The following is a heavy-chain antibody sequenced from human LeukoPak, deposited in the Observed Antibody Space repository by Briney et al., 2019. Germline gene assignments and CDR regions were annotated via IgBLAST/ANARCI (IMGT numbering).Heavy chain of an antibody. CDR1: GGPISNYY. Sequence: PSETLSLTCTISGGPISNYYWSWIRQPAGKGLEWIGRIYTSGGTNYNPSLKSRVTMSVDTSKNQFSLKLNSVTAAHTAVYYCARDSRCSGGSCYPYYFDYWGQGTLVTVSS. V-gene: IGHV4-4*07. CDR2: IYTSGGT. D-gene: IGHD2-15*01. J-gene: IGHJ4*02. CDR3: ARDSRCSGGSCYPYYFDY.